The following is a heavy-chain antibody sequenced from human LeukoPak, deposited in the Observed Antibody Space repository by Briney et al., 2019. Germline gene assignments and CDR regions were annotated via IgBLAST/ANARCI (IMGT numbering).Heavy chain of an antibody. CDR3: ARSVPDYTRFDY. J-gene: IGHJ4*02. D-gene: IGHD4-11*01. Sequence: TGGSLRLSGVASGFTFSDYARNWVRQASGKGLEWFSTFKTNSGQLYYAESVRGRFTISRDNSKNTVYLQMSSLRAEDTALYYCARSVPDYTRFDYWGQGALVTVSS. CDR1: GFTFSDYA. CDR2: FKTNSGQL. V-gene: IGHV3-23*01.